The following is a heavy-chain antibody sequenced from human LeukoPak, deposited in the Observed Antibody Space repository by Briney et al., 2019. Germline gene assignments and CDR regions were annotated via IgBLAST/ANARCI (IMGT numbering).Heavy chain of an antibody. D-gene: IGHD2-15*01. J-gene: IGHJ5*02. CDR2: IDPKNGNR. CDR3: ARSHTQKEFCTGGRCYPTVWWFDP. CDR1: GYTFTSYG. Sequence: ASVKVSCKASGYTFTSYGISWVRQAPGQGLEWMAWIDPKNGNRGYAQNFQGRVTMTTDISINTAYLELSSLRSEDTAVYYCARSHTQKEFCTGGRCYPTVWWFDPWGQGTLVTVSS. V-gene: IGHV1-8*02.